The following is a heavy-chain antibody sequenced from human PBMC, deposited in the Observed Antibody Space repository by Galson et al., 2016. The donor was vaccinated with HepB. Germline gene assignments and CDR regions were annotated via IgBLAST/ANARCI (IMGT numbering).Heavy chain of an antibody. Sequence: QSGAEVKKPGESLKISCQASGYSFISTWIGWVRQMPGKGLEWMGIIYPGTSDTVYNPSFRGQVTLSADASTNTAYQHWGSLTASDTAMYYCARRVIMGEPDYWGQGTLVTVSS. CDR3: ARRVIMGEPDY. V-gene: IGHV5-51*01. CDR1: GYSFISTW. D-gene: IGHD1-26*01. CDR2: IYPGTSDT. J-gene: IGHJ4*02.